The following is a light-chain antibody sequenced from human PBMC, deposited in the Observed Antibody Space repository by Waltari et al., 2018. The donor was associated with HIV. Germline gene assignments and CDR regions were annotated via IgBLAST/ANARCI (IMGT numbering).Light chain of an antibody. Sequence: DIVMTQSPESLAVSLGERAAINCKASQSLLHSSDNKNHLAWYQQTPGQPPKLLIFEASRRASGVPDRFSGSGSGTRFTLSVGSLQAEDVAVYFCQRYSRLPFTFGEGTKVEI. J-gene: IGKJ4*01. CDR3: QRYSRLPFT. CDR1: QSLLHSSDNKNH. V-gene: IGKV4-1*01. CDR2: EAS.